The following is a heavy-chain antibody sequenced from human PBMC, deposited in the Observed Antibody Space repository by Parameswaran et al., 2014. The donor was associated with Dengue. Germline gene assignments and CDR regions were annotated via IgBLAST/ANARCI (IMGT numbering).Heavy chain of an antibody. D-gene: IGHD3-9*01. Sequence: ASETLSLTCTVSGGSTSGYYWSWIRQPPGKGLEWIGYIYYSGSTNYNPSLKSRVTISLDTSKNQFSLKMRYVTAADTAMYYCARGRYFDGSPFDYWGQGTLVTVSS. CDR1: GGSTSGYY. J-gene: IGHJ4*02. CDR3: ARGRYFDGSPFDY. V-gene: IGHV4-59*01. CDR2: IYYSGST.